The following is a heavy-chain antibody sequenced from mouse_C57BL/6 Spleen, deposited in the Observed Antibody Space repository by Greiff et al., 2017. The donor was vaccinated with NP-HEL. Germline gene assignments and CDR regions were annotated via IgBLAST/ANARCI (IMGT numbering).Heavy chain of an antibody. J-gene: IGHJ2*01. CDR1: GYTFTSYG. V-gene: IGHV1-81*01. D-gene: IGHD2-12*01. CDR2: IYPRSGNT. CDR3: ARMLLPGDY. Sequence: QVQLQQSGAELARPGASVKLSCKASGYTFTSYGISWVKQRTGQGLEWIGEIYPRSGNTYYNEKFKGKATLTADKSSSTAYMELRSLTSEDSAVYFCARMLLPGDYWGEGTTLRVSS.